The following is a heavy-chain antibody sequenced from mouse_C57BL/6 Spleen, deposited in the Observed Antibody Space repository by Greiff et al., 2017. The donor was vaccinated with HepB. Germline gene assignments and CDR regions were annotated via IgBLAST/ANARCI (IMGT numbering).Heavy chain of an antibody. CDR2: ISDGGSYT. J-gene: IGHJ4*01. Sequence: EVQRVESGGGLVKPGGSLKLSCAASGFTFSSYAMSWVRQTPEKRLEWVATISDGGSYTYYPDNVKGRFTISRDNANNNLYLQMSHLKSEDTAMYYCARVGYYDYLYAMDYWGQGTSVTVSS. CDR3: ARVGYYDYLYAMDY. V-gene: IGHV5-4*01. D-gene: IGHD2-4*01. CDR1: GFTFSSYA.